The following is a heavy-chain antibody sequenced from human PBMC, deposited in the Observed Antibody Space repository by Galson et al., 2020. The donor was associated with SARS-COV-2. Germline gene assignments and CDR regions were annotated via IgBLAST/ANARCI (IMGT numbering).Heavy chain of an antibody. CDR3: AKDGGIGDCLDY. CDR1: GFTFSSYA. J-gene: IGHJ4*02. V-gene: IGHV3-23*01. D-gene: IGHD2-21*02. CDR2: ISANGATT. Sequence: GGSLRLSCAASGFTFSSYAMTWVRQAPGKGLEWVSGISANGATTYYADSVKGRFAISRDNSKNTVDLQMNRLSAEDTAVYYCAKDGGIGDCLDYWGQGALVTVSS.